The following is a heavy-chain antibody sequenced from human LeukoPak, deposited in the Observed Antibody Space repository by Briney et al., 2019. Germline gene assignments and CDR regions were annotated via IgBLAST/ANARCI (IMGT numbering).Heavy chain of an antibody. CDR3: ARDTGTAWFGELLQPADY. J-gene: IGHJ4*02. D-gene: IGHD3-10*01. V-gene: IGHV4-39*07. Sequence: SETLSLTCTVSGGSISSSSYYWGWIRQPPGTGLEWIGSIYYSGSTYYNPSLKSRVTISVDTSKNQFSLKLSSVTAADTAVYYCARDTGTAWFGELLQPADYWGQGTLVTVSS. CDR1: GGSISSSSYY. CDR2: IYYSGST.